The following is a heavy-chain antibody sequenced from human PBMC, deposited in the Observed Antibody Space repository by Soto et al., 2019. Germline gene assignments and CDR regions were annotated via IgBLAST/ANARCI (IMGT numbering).Heavy chain of an antibody. Sequence: QVQLVQSGAEVKKPGSSVKVSCKASGGTFSSYAISWVRQAPGQGLEWMGGIIPIFGTANYAQKFQGRVTITADESTSTAYMELSSLRPEDTAVYYCARDHVGATTIRYFDLWGRGTLVTVSS. D-gene: IGHD1-26*01. V-gene: IGHV1-69*01. CDR2: IIPIFGTA. J-gene: IGHJ2*01. CDR3: ARDHVGATTIRYFDL. CDR1: GGTFSSYA.